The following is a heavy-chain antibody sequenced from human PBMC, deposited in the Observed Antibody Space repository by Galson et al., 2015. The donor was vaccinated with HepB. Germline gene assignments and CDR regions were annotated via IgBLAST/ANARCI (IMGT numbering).Heavy chain of an antibody. Sequence: QSGAEVKKPGESLRISCKGSGYSFTSYWISWVRQMPGKGLEWMGRIDPSDSYTNYSPSFQGHVTISADKSISTAYLQWSSLKASDTAMYYCARHLGGGLRGYYYYGMDVWGQGTTVTVSS. J-gene: IGHJ6*02. CDR2: IDPSDSYT. CDR3: ARHLGGGLRGYYYYGMDV. D-gene: IGHD3-16*01. V-gene: IGHV5-10-1*01. CDR1: GYSFTSYW.